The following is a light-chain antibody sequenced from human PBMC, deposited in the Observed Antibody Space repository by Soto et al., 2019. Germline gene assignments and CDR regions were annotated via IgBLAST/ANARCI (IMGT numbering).Light chain of an antibody. CDR1: QSIRNW. CDR3: QQSYSSPPT. J-gene: IGKJ1*01. Sequence: DIQMTQSPSTLSASVGDRVTITCRASQSIRNWLAWYQQKPGKAPKLLIHQASTLQSGVPSRFSGSGSGTEFTLNISSLQPDDFATYYCQQSYSSPPTFGQGTKVEIK. V-gene: IGKV1-5*03. CDR2: QAS.